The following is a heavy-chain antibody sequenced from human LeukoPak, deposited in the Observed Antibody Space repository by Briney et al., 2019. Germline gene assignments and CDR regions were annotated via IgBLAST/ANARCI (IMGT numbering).Heavy chain of an antibody. CDR2: IYTSGST. Sequence: PSETLSLTCAVYNGSFSGYYWSWIRQPPGKGLEWIGRIYTSGSTNYNPSLKSRVTISVDTSKNQFSLKLSSVTAADTAVYYCARSSTINYDFWSGPYRSNWFDPWGQGTLVTVSS. V-gene: IGHV4-59*10. J-gene: IGHJ5*02. D-gene: IGHD3-3*01. CDR3: ARSSTINYDFWSGPYRSNWFDP. CDR1: NGSFSGYY.